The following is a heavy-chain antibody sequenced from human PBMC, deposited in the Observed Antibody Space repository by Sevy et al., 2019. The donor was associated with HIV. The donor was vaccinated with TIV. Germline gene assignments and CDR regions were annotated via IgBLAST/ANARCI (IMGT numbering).Heavy chain of an antibody. CDR3: ARVSLGFGEPSTDY. J-gene: IGHJ4*02. D-gene: IGHD3-10*01. Sequence: GGSLRLSCAASGFTFSSYSMNWVRQAPGKGLEWVSSISSSSSYIYYADSVKGRFTISRDNAKNSLYLQMNSLRAEDTAVYYCARVSLGFGEPSTDYWGQGTLVTVSS. V-gene: IGHV3-21*01. CDR1: GFTFSSYS. CDR2: ISSSSSYI.